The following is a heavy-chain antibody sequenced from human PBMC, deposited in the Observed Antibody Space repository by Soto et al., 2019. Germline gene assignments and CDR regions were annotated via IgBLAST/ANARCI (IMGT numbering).Heavy chain of an antibody. CDR3: ARDRGRFHMDV. CDR1: GGSISSYY. D-gene: IGHD3-3*01. V-gene: IGHV4-59*01. J-gene: IGHJ6*03. CDR2: IYYSGST. Sequence: SETLSLTCTVSGGSISSYYWSWIRQPPGKGLEWIGYIYYSGSTNYNPSLKSRVTISVDTSKNQFSLKLSSVTAADTAVYYCARDRGRFHMDVEGKTTTVTVSS.